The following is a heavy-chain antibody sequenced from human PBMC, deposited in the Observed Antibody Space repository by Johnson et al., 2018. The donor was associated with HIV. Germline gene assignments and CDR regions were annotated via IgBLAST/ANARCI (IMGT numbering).Heavy chain of an antibody. D-gene: IGHD3-22*01. J-gene: IGHJ3*02. CDR2: ISYDGSNK. V-gene: IGHV3-30*04. CDR3: AKDWRDYYDSSRLGAFDI. CDR1: GFTFSSYA. Sequence: VQVVESGGGVVQPGGSLRLSCAASGFTFSSYAMHWVRQAPGKGLEWVAVISYDGSNKYYADSVKGRFTISRDNSKNTLYLQMNSLRAEDTAVYYCAKDWRDYYDSSRLGAFDIWGQGTMVTGSS.